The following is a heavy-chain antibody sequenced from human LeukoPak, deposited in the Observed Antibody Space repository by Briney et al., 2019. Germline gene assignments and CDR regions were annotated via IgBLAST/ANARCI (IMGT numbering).Heavy chain of an antibody. Sequence: PGGSLRLSCSAPGFTFSSDAMHWGRQAPGKGVEYVSAICSNGGSTYYADSVKGRFTISRDNSKNTLYLQMSSLRAEDTAVYYCVKVGISGASYYYGMDVWGKGTTVTVSS. V-gene: IGHV3-64D*06. D-gene: IGHD3-10*01. CDR1: GFTFSSDA. CDR3: VKVGISGASYYYGMDV. J-gene: IGHJ6*04. CDR2: ICSNGGST.